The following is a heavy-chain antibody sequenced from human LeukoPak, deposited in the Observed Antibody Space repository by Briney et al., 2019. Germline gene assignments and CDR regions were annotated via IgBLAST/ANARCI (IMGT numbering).Heavy chain of an antibody. J-gene: IGHJ4*02. Sequence: SETLSLTCAVYGGSFSGYYWSWIRQPPGKGLEWIGEINHSGSTNYNPSLKSRVTISVDTSKNQFSLKLSSVTAADTAVYYCARRTLYGDLDYWGQGTLVTVSS. CDR1: GGSFSGYY. D-gene: IGHD4-17*01. CDR2: INHSGST. V-gene: IGHV4-34*01. CDR3: ARRTLYGDLDY.